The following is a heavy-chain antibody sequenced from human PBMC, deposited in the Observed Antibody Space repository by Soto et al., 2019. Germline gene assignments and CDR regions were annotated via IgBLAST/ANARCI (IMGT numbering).Heavy chain of an antibody. J-gene: IGHJ4*02. CDR2: ISGGSGYT. D-gene: IGHD4-17*01. CDR3: AREYGRLDF. Sequence: LRLSCGASGFTLSDFHMSWIRQAPGKGLEWVSYISGGSGYTKYADPVKGRFTISRDSAKNSLYLQMNSLRAEDTAVYYCAREYGRLDFWGQGTLVTVSS. V-gene: IGHV3-11*06. CDR1: GFTLSDFH.